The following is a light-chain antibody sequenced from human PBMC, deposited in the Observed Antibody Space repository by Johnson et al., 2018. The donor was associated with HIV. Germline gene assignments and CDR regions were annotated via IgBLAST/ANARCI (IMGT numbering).Light chain of an antibody. CDR2: EDN. CDR3: GTWDYTLKTGF. CDR1: SSNIENYF. Sequence: QSVLTQPPSVSAAPGQRVNISCSGNSSNIENYFVSWYQQLPGAAPRLVIYEDNKRPSGIPDRFSGSKSGTSATLGITGLQTADEADYYCGTWDYTLKTGFFGTGTKVTVL. V-gene: IGLV1-51*02. J-gene: IGLJ1*01.